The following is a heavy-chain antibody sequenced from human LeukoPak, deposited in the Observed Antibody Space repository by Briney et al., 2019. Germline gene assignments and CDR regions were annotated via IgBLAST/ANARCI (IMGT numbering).Heavy chain of an antibody. CDR2: INPNSGGT. V-gene: IGHV1-2*02. Sequence: ASVKVSCKASGYTFTGYYIHWVRQAPGQGLEWMGWINPNSGGTNYAQKFQGRVTMPRDTSITTAYMELSGLRSDDTAIYYCVRAKLAETRRTGYNWFDPWGQGTLVTVSS. CDR1: GYTFTGYY. CDR3: VRAKLAETRRTGYNWFDP. D-gene: IGHD6-13*01. J-gene: IGHJ5*02.